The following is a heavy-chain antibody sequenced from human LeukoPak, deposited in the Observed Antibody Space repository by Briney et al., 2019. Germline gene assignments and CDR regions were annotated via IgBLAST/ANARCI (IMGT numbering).Heavy chain of an antibody. CDR2: IYPGDSDT. CDR1: GYGFTSYW. Sequence: GESLKISCKGSGYGFTSYWIGWVRQMPGKGLEWMGIIYPGDSDTRYSPSFQGQVTISADKSISTAYLQWSSLKASDTAMYYCARGGRDGYNWDYFDYWGQGTLVTVSS. V-gene: IGHV5-51*01. J-gene: IGHJ4*02. D-gene: IGHD5-24*01. CDR3: ARGGRDGYNWDYFDY.